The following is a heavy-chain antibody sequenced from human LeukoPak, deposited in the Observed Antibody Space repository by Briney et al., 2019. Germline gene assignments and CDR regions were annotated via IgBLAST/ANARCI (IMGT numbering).Heavy chain of an antibody. CDR2: ISYTGNT. Sequence: SETLSLTCTVSGGSVSSGTYYWSWIRQPPGKELEWIGYISYTGNTNYNPSLKSRVTISVDTSKNQFSLKLSSVTAADTAVYYCARDYCSSTTCYDSYYYGMDVWGQGTTVTVSS. CDR1: GGSVSSGTYY. V-gene: IGHV4-61*01. J-gene: IGHJ6*02. D-gene: IGHD2-2*01. CDR3: ARDYCSSTTCYDSYYYGMDV.